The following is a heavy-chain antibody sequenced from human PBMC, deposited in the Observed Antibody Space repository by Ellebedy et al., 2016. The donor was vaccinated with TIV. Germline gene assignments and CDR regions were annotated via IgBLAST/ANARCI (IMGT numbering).Heavy chain of an antibody. CDR1: GFTFSSYA. J-gene: IGHJ6*02. D-gene: IGHD6-13*01. Sequence: PGGSLRLSCAASGFTFSSYAMSWVRQAPGKGLEWVSAISGSGGNTYYADSVKGRLTISRDNSKNTLYLQMNSLRAEDTSVYYCAKREAADGRSDYYGVDVWGQGTTVTVSS. CDR2: ISGSGGNT. V-gene: IGHV3-23*01. CDR3: AKREAADGRSDYYGVDV.